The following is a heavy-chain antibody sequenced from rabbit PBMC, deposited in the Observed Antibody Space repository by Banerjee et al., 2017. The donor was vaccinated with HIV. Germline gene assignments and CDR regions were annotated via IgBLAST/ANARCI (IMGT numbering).Heavy chain of an antibody. V-gene: IGHV1S40*01. Sequence: QSLEESGGALVTPGASLTLTCTASGFSFSNYYYICWVRQAPGKGLEWIACIYVDSVANTYYANWAKGRFSISKTSSTTVTLQMTSLTAADTASYFCARVLVEYDYGMDLWGPGTLVTVS. CDR3: ARVLVEYDYGMDL. CDR1: GFSFSNYYY. D-gene: IGHD4-2*01. J-gene: IGHJ6*01. CDR2: IYVDSVANT.